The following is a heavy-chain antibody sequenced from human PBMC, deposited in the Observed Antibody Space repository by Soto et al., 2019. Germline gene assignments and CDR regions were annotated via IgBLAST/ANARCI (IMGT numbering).Heavy chain of an antibody. V-gene: IGHV3-23*01. CDR1: GFTFDNYG. J-gene: IGHJ4*02. Sequence: EVQLLESGGDLVQPGGSLRRSCAASGFTFDNYGMSWVRQAPGKGLEWVSTVSGSGGSTYYAASVKGRFNISREYSKNTMYRQINSLRAEATAVYFCARHRSYNSGFFDYWSQGTLVTVSS. CDR2: VSGSGGST. D-gene: IGHD5-12*01. CDR3: ARHRSYNSGFFDY.